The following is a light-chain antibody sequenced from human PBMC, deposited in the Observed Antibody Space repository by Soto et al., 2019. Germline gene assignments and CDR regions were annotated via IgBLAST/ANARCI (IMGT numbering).Light chain of an antibody. CDR1: QSVLYRSNNKNY. CDR3: QQSYSTPT. Sequence: DVVMTQAPDSLAVSLGERATINCKSRQSVLYRSNNKNYLAWYQKKVGQPPKLLIYWASTRESGVPDRFSGSGSGTDFTLTISSLQTEDGAVYYCQQSYSTPTFGGGTKVEIK. J-gene: IGKJ4*01. CDR2: WAS. V-gene: IGKV4-1*01.